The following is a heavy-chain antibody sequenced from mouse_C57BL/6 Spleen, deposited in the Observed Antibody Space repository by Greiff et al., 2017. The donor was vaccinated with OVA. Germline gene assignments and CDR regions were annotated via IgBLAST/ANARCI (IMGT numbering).Heavy chain of an antibody. Sequence: QVQLQQPGAELVKPGASVKMSCKASGYTFTSYWITWVKQRPGQGLEWIGDIYPGSGSTNYNEKFKSKATLTVDTSSSTAYRQLSRLTSEDSAVYYCARRCYAMDYWGQGTSVTVSS. CDR2: IYPGSGST. J-gene: IGHJ4*01. CDR3: ARRCYAMDY. V-gene: IGHV1-55*01. CDR1: GYTFTSYW.